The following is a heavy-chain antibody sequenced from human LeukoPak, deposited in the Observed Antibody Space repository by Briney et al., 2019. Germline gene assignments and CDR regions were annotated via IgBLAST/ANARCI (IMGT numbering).Heavy chain of an antibody. CDR2: IYTSGST. CDR3: ARGSRITMVRENYYYYYGMDV. V-gene: IGHV4-4*07. CDR1: GGSISSYY. D-gene: IGHD3-10*01. J-gene: IGHJ6*02. Sequence: SETLSLTCTVSGGSISSYYWSWIRQPAGKGLEWIGRIYTSGSTNYNPSLKSRVTMSVDTSKNQFSLKLSSVTAADTAVYYCARGSRITMVRENYYYYYGMDVWGQGTTVTVSS.